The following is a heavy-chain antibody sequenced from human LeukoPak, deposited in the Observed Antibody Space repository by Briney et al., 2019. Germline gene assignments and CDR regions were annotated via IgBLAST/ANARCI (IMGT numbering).Heavy chain of an antibody. V-gene: IGHV4-59*01. CDR2: IYYSGST. J-gene: IGHJ3*02. D-gene: IGHD1-26*01. Sequence: SETLSLTCTVSGGSISSYYWSWIRQPPGKGLEWIGYIYYSGSTNYNPSLKSRVTISVDTSKNQFSLKLSSVTAADTAVYYCARAGVGAGGAFDIWGQGTMVTVSS. CDR1: GGSISSYY. CDR3: ARAGVGAGGAFDI.